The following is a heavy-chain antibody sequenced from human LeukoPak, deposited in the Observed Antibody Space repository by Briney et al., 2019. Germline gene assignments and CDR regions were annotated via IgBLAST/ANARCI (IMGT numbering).Heavy chain of an antibody. D-gene: IGHD6-19*01. V-gene: IGHV3-7*04. CDR1: GFTFSSYW. CDR3: AGGSGWLIDY. CDR2: IKKDGSEE. J-gene: IGHJ4*02. Sequence: GGSLRLSCAASGFTFSSYWMNWVRQAPGKGLEWVANIKKDGSEENYVDSVKGRFTISRDNAKSTLYLQMNSLRAEDTAVYYCAGGSGWLIDYWGQGTLVTVSS.